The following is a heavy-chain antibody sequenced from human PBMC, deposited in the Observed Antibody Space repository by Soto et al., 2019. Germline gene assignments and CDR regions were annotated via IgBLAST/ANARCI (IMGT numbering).Heavy chain of an antibody. CDR3: ARVYFDWLFFDY. CDR1: GCSISSYY. CDR2: IYYSGST. V-gene: IGHV4-59*01. Sequence: SETLSLTCTFSGCSISSYYWSLIRQPPGKGLEWIGYIYYSGSTNYNPSLKSRVTISVDTSKNQFSLKLSSVTAADTAVYYCARVYFDWLFFDYWGQGTLVTVSS. D-gene: IGHD3-9*01. J-gene: IGHJ4*02.